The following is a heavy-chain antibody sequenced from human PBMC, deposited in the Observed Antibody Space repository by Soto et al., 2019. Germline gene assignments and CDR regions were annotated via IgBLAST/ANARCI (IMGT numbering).Heavy chain of an antibody. Sequence: SETLSLTCTVSGGSISSSSYYWGWIRQPPGKGLEWIGSIYYSGSTYYNPSLKSRVTISVDTSKNQFSLKLSSVTAADTAVYYCARHVGVATIYSHWFDPWGQGTLVTVSS. V-gene: IGHV4-39*01. CDR2: IYYSGST. CDR1: GGSISSSSYY. J-gene: IGHJ5*02. D-gene: IGHD5-12*01. CDR3: ARHVGVATIYSHWFDP.